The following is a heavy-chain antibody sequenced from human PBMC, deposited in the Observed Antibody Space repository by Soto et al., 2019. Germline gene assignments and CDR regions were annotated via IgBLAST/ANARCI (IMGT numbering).Heavy chain of an antibody. CDR1: GGTFSSYA. D-gene: IGHD3-22*01. V-gene: IGHV1-69*13. Sequence: SVKVSCKASGGTFSSYAISWVRQAPGQGLEWMGGIIPIFGTANYAQKFQGRVTITADESTSTAYMELSSLRSEDTAVYYCARDSTRPYSSGYSYYFGYWGQGTLVTVSS. CDR3: ARDSTRPYSSGYSYYFGY. J-gene: IGHJ4*02. CDR2: IIPIFGTA.